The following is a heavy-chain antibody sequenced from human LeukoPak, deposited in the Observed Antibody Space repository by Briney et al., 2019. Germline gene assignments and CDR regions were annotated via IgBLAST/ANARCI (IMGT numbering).Heavy chain of an antibody. CDR1: GFTFSTCS. CDR3: AREDCSGYSYGYIDY. Sequence: GGSLRLSCAASGFTFSTCSMNWVRQAPGKGLEWLSYISSTTSATYYGDSVKGRFTVSRDNAKNSLYLQMNSLRDGDTAVYYCAREDCSGYSYGYIDYWGQGTQVTVSS. CDR2: ISSTTSAT. J-gene: IGHJ4*02. V-gene: IGHV3-48*02. D-gene: IGHD5-18*01.